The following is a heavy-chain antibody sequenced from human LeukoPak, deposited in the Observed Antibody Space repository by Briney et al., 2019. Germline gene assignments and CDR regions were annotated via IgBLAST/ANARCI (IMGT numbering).Heavy chain of an antibody. CDR3: AKVWEGLLWFGELFLPYFDY. CDR1: GFTFSSYA. J-gene: IGHJ4*02. D-gene: IGHD3-10*01. CDR2: IRGCSGST. V-gene: IGHV3-23*01. Sequence: GGSLRLSCAASGFTFSSYAMSWVRQAPAKGLHWVSAIRGCSGSTYYADSVKGRFTISRDNSKNTLYLQMNSLRGEDRAVYYCAKVWEGLLWFGELFLPYFDYWGQGTLVTVSS.